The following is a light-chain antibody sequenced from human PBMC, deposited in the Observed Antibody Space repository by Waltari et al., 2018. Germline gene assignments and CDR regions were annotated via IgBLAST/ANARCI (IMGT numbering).Light chain of an antibody. Sequence: DVVVTQSPLSLPLTPGQPASISCRSSQSLVHSNGHTYLSWFQQKPGQPPRRLIYEVSNQDSGAPDRFSGSGAGTDFTLKISRVEAEDVGLYYCGQGTHLPFTFGPGTKLDIK. V-gene: IGKV2-30*02. J-gene: IGKJ3*01. CDR2: EVS. CDR3: GQGTHLPFT. CDR1: QSLVHSNGHTY.